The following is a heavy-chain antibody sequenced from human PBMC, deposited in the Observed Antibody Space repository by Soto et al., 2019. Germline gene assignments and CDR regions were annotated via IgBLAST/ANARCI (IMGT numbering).Heavy chain of an antibody. CDR3: ARGGSYEAFDI. CDR2: IRNKANSYST. Sequence: GGSLRLSCAASGFTFSDSAMDWVRQAPGKGLEWVGRIRNKANSYSTKYAASVKGRFTVSRDDSRNSLYLQMNSLKTEDTAVYYCARGGSYEAFDIWGQGTMVTV. V-gene: IGHV3-72*01. CDR1: GFTFSDSA. J-gene: IGHJ3*02. D-gene: IGHD1-26*01.